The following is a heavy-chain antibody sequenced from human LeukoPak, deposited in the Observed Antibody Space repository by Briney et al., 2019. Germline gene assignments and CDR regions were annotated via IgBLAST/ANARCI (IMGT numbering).Heavy chain of an antibody. CDR1: GGSISSSSYY. CDR3: ARDRGATIPIYYYMDV. V-gene: IGHV4-39*07. Sequence: PSETLSLTCTVSGGSISSSSYYWGWIRQPPGKGLEWIGSIYYSGSTYYNPSLKSRVTISVDTSKNQFSLKLSSVTAADTAVYYCARDRGATIPIYYYMDVWGKGTTVTISS. D-gene: IGHD5-12*01. CDR2: IYYSGST. J-gene: IGHJ6*03.